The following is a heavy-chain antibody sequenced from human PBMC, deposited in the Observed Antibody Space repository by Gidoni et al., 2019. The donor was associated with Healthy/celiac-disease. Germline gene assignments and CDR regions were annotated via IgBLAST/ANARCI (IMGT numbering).Heavy chain of an antibody. Sequence: QVQLQQWGAGLLKPSETLSLTCAVYGGSFSGYYWSWIRQPPGKGLEWIGEINHSGSTNYNPSLKSRVTISVDTSKNQFSLKLSSVTAADTAVYYCASGRRRSCCDYWGQGTLVTVSS. J-gene: IGHJ4*02. CDR3: ASGRRRSCCDY. CDR1: GGSFSGYY. V-gene: IGHV4-34*01. CDR2: INHSGST.